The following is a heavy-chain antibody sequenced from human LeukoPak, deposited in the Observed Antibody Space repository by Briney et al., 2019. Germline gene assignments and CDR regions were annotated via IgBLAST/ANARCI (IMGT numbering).Heavy chain of an antibody. V-gene: IGHV3-23*01. J-gene: IGHJ4*02. Sequence: PGGSLRLSCAASGFTFSSYAMNWVRQAPGKGLEWVSAISGSGGSTYYADSVKGRFTISRDNSKNTLYLQMNSLRAEDTAVYYCAKDTDTYSIAVAGLGIDYGGQGTLVTVSS. CDR2: ISGSGGST. CDR1: GFTFSSYA. D-gene: IGHD6-19*01. CDR3: AKDTDTYSIAVAGLGIDY.